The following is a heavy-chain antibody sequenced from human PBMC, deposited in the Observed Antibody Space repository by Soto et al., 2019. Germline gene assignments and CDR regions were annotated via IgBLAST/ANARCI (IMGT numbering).Heavy chain of an antibody. CDR2: VHPSGST. J-gene: IGHJ6*02. V-gene: IGHV4-34*01. CDR1: SASLGDHY. Sequence: LSLTCAVVSASLGDHYFAWIRHSLGKVLEWIGEVHPSGSTDYNPSLKSRLTLSLDTSKNQFSLKVASVTAADTAVYFCARGKPSGYRFGPRNFFYYGLDVWGPGTTVTV. CDR3: ARGKPSGYRFGPRNFFYYGLDV. D-gene: IGHD5-18*01.